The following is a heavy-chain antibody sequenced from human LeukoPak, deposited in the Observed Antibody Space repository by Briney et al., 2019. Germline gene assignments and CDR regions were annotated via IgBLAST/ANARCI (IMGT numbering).Heavy chain of an antibody. D-gene: IGHD4-23*01. CDR1: GFTFSRYW. Sequence: GGSLRLSCAASGFTFSRYWMNWVRQAPGKGLEWVAVISYDDGNYKYYADSVKGRFTISRDNSKNTLYLQMNSLRVEDTALYYCATLQGSDSGGNPSITLFDYWGQGTLVTVSS. CDR2: ISYDDGNYK. J-gene: IGHJ4*02. V-gene: IGHV3-30*03. CDR3: ATLQGSDSGGNPSITLFDY.